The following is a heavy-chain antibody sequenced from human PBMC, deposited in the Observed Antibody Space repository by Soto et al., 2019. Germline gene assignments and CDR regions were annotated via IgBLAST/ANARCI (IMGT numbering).Heavy chain of an antibody. J-gene: IGHJ4*02. Sequence: QVQLQQWGAGLLKPSETLSLTCAVYGGSFSGYYWSWIRQPPGKGLEWIGEISHSGSTNYNPSLKSRVTISVDTSKNQFSLKLSSVTAADTAVYYCARGSLGYCSGGSCYPHFYDYWGQGTLVTVSS. V-gene: IGHV4-34*01. CDR1: GGSFSGYY. D-gene: IGHD2-15*01. CDR3: ARGSLGYCSGGSCYPHFYDY. CDR2: ISHSGST.